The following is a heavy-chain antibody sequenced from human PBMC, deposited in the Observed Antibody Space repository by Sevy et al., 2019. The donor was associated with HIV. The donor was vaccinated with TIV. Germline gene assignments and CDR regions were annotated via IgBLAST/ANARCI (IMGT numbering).Heavy chain of an antibody. CDR3: ATTKDYYDSSGYAFDY. V-gene: IGHV1-24*01. CDR2: FDPEDGET. Sequence: ASVKVSCKVSGYTLTELSMHWVRQAPGKGLEWMGSFDPEDGETIYQQKFQGRVTLTEYTSTDTAYMELSSLRSEDTAVYYCATTKDYYDSSGYAFDYWGQGTLVTISS. CDR1: GYTLTELS. J-gene: IGHJ4*02. D-gene: IGHD3-22*01.